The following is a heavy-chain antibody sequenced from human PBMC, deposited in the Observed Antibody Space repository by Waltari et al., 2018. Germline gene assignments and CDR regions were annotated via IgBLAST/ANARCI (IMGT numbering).Heavy chain of an antibody. V-gene: IGHV4-59*01. D-gene: IGHD2-8*01. CDR1: GGSISSYY. CDR3: ARDIPQSDAYGAFDI. J-gene: IGHJ3*02. CDR2: IYYSGST. Sequence: QVQLQESGPGLVKLSETLSLTCTVSGGSISSYYWSWIRQPPGKGLEWIGYIYYSGSTNYNPSRKSRVTMSVDTSKNQFSLKLSSVTAADTAVYYCARDIPQSDAYGAFDIWGQGTMVTVSS.